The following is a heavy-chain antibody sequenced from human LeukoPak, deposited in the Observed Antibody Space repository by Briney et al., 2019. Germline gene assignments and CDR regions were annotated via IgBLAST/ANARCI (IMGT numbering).Heavy chain of an antibody. J-gene: IGHJ4*02. Sequence: ASVKVSCKASGYTFTGYYMHWVRQAPGQGLEWMGRISPNSGGTNYAQKFQGRVTMTRDTSISTAYMELSRLRSDDTAVFYCTTSPVDTAMRDFDYWGQGTLVTVSS. D-gene: IGHD5-18*01. V-gene: IGHV1-2*06. CDR3: TTSPVDTAMRDFDY. CDR1: GYTFTGYY. CDR2: ISPNSGGT.